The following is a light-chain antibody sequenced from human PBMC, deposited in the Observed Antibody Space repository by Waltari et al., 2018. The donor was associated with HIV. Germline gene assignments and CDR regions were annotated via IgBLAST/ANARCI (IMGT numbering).Light chain of an antibody. CDR3: SSYAGGHTWV. CDR2: EVT. Sequence: QSALSQPASVSGSPGQSIVISCSGTSSNLGNYNLFSWYQQHPGKVPRIIIYEVTKRPSGVSYRFSGSKSANTASLMISGLQAEDEADYYCSSYAGGHTWVFGGGTKLTVL. J-gene: IGLJ2*01. V-gene: IGLV2-23*02. CDR1: SSNLGNYNL.